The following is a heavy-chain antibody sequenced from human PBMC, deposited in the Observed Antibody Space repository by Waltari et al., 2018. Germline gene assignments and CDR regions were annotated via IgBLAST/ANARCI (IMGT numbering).Heavy chain of an antibody. J-gene: IGHJ4*02. CDR1: GFHFSRYW. CDR3: AKSRGFEY. V-gene: IGHV3-7*01. CDR2: INYDGSQK. D-gene: IGHD2-2*01. Sequence: EVHLVESGGGLVQPGGSLRLSCGASGFHFSRYWMSWVRQTPGKGLEWVANINYDGSQKYYVDSVKGRFSISRDNAKNSVYLQMNSLRVEDTAVYYCAKSRGFEYWGQGTLITVSS.